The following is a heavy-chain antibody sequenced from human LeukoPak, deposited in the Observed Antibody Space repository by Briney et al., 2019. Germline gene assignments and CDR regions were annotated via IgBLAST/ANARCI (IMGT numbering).Heavy chain of an antibody. CDR1: GFTVSSNY. CDR2: ISSSSSYL. CDR3: ARDSYYYGSGSPAFDY. J-gene: IGHJ4*02. Sequence: GGSLRLSCAASGFTVSSNYMNWVRQAPGKGLEWVSSISSSSSYLYYADAVKGRFTISRDNAKNSLYLQMNSLRAEDTAVYYCARDSYYYGSGSPAFDYWGQGTLVTVSS. V-gene: IGHV3-21*01. D-gene: IGHD3-10*01.